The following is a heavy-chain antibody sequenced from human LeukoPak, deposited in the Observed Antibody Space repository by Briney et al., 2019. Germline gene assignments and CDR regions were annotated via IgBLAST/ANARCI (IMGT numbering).Heavy chain of an antibody. V-gene: IGHV1-18*01. CDR1: GYTFTSYG. J-gene: IGHJ4*02. Sequence: ASVKVSCKASGYTFTSYGISWVRQARGQGLEWMGWISAYNGNTNYAQKLQGRVTMTTDTSTSTAYMELRSLRSDDTAVYYCARDDRGSGWYVTGDYWGQGTLVTVSS. D-gene: IGHD6-19*01. CDR2: ISAYNGNT. CDR3: ARDDRGSGWYVTGDY.